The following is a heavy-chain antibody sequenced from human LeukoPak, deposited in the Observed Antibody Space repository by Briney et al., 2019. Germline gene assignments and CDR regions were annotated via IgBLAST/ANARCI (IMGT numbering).Heavy chain of an antibody. CDR1: GFTFSGSA. V-gene: IGHV3-73*01. CDR3: KISHDYGDD. Sequence: PGGSLRLSCAGSGFTFSGSAIHWVRQAPGKGVEWIGRIRSRDKNYATSYGESLKGRFTISRDDSKRMAYLQMSSLTTEDTAVCYCKISHDYGDDWGQGTLVTVSS. CDR2: IRSRDKNYAT. D-gene: IGHD4-17*01. J-gene: IGHJ4*02.